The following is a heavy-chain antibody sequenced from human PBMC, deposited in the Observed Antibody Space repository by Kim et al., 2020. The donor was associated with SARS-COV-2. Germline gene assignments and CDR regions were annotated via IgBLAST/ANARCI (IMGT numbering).Heavy chain of an antibody. CDR3: ARVVYCSGGSCWGGDDY. CDR2: IYYSGST. V-gene: IGHV4-39*01. J-gene: IGHJ4*02. Sequence: SETLSLTCTVSGGSISSSSYYWGWIRQPPGKGLEWIGSIYYSGSTYYNPSLKSRVTISVDTSKNQFSLKLSSVTAADTAVYYCARVVYCSGGSCWGGDDYWGQGTLVTVSS. CDR1: GGSISSSSYY. D-gene: IGHD2-15*01.